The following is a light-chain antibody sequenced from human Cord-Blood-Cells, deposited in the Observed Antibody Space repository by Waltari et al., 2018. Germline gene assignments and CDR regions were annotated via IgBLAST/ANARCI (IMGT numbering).Light chain of an antibody. CDR3: YSAADNNLV. Sequence: SYELTQPSSVSVSPGQTARITCSGDVLAKQYARWCQQKPGQAPVLVIYKDSGRPPGIPERFSGSSSGTTVTLTISGAQVEDEADYYCYSAADNNLVFGGGTKLTVL. J-gene: IGLJ3*02. CDR2: KDS. CDR1: VLAKQY. V-gene: IGLV3-27*01.